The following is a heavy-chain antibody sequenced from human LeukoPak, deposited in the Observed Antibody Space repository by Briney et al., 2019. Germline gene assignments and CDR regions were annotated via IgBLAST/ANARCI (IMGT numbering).Heavy chain of an antibody. Sequence: PSETLSLTCTVSGYSISSGYYWGWIRQPPGKGLEWIGSIYHSGSTYYNPSLKSRVTISVDTSKNQFSLKLSSVTAADTAVYYCAREGTNYYDSSGYYYGAFDIWGQGTMVTVSS. CDR2: IYHSGST. V-gene: IGHV4-38-2*02. CDR3: AREGTNYYDSSGYYYGAFDI. D-gene: IGHD3-22*01. CDR1: GYSISSGYY. J-gene: IGHJ3*02.